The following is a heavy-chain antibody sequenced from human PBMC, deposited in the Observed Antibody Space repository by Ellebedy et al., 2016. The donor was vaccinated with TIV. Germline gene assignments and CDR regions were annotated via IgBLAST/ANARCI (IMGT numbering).Heavy chain of an antibody. CDR2: ISSDETNT. V-gene: IGHV3-30-3*01. CDR1: GFTFRSYT. Sequence: GESLKISCAASGFTFRSYTMHWVRQAPGEGLEWVALISSDETNTYYTDSVKGRFTISRDNSKNTLYLQMHSLRAEDTAVYYCARDRTYYFDSSGYSDWGQGTLVTVSS. D-gene: IGHD3-22*01. CDR3: ARDRTYYFDSSGYSD. J-gene: IGHJ4*02.